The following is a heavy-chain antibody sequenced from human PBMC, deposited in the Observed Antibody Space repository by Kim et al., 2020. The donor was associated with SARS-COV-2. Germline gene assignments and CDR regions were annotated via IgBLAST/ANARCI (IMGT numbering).Heavy chain of an antibody. CDR3: AKFTGTTVPYFDY. CDR1: GFTFSSYG. Sequence: GGSLRLSCAASGFTFSSYGMHWVRQAPGKGLEWVAVISYDGSNKYYADSVKGRFTISRDNSKNTLYLQMNSLRAEDTAVYYCAKFTGTTVPYFDYWGQG. CDR2: ISYDGSNK. V-gene: IGHV3-30*18. J-gene: IGHJ4*02. D-gene: IGHD1-7*01.